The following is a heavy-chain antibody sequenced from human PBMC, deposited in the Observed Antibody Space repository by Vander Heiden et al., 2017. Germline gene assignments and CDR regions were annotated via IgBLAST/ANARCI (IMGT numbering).Heavy chain of an antibody. CDR3: ARADYDFWSGYVSYYFDY. J-gene: IGHJ4*02. CDR2: IYYSGST. D-gene: IGHD3-3*01. Sequence: QVQLQESGPGLVKPSETLSLTCTVSGRSIRSYYWSWIRQPPGTGLEWIGYIYYSGSTNYNPSLKSRVTISVDTSKNQFSLKLSSVTAADTAVYYCARADYDFWSGYVSYYFDYWGQGTLVTVSS. CDR1: GRSIRSYY. V-gene: IGHV4-59*01.